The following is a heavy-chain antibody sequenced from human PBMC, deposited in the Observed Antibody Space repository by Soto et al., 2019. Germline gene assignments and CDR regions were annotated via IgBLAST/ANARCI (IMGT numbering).Heavy chain of an antibody. CDR3: ARDGGEDAFDF. J-gene: IGHJ3*01. CDR2: ISSSSSYI. V-gene: IGHV3-21*01. CDR1: GFTFSSYS. D-gene: IGHD2-15*01. Sequence: PGESLKISCTASGFTFSSYSMNWVRQAPGKGLEWVSSISSSSSYIYDADSVKGRFTISRDNAKNSLYPQMISLRAEDTAVYYCARDGGEDAFDFWGQGTMVTVSS.